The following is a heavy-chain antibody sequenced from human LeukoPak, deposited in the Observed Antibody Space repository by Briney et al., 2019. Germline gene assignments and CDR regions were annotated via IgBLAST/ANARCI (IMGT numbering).Heavy chain of an antibody. J-gene: IGHJ4*02. Sequence: SETLSLTCAVYGGSFSGYYWRWIRQPPGKGLEWIGEINHSGSTNYNPSLKSRVTISVDTSKNQFSLKLSSVTAADTAVYYCARGGATTLLAAAGTEFDYWGQGTLVTVSS. CDR3: ARGGATTLLAAAGTEFDY. CDR1: GGSFSGYY. V-gene: IGHV4-34*01. CDR2: INHSGST. D-gene: IGHD6-13*01.